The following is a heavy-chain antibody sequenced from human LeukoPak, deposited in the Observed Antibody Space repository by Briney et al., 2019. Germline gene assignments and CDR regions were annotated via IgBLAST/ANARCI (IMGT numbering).Heavy chain of an antibody. J-gene: IGHJ4*02. CDR3: VHSGFDWTYYFDW. CDR1: GFAFNSFW. CDR2: ISADGKNT. D-gene: IGHD5-12*01. Sequence: AGGSLRLSCATSGFAFNSFWMHWVRHVPGKGLMWVSYISADGKNTSYADSVRGRFTISRDNVKNTLFLQMSSLRAEDTAIYYCVHSGFDWTYYFDWWGQGTLVTVSS. V-gene: IGHV3-74*01.